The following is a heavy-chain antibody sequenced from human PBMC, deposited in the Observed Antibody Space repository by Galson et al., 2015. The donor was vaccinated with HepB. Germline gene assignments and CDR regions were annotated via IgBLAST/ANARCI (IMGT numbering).Heavy chain of an antibody. D-gene: IGHD2-15*01. CDR2: FSGSGGST. Sequence: SLRLSCAASGFTFINYAMSWVRQAPGKGLEWVSTFSGSGGSTYYADSVKGRFTISRDNPKNTLYLQMNSLRAEDTAKYYCAKMRGIVVVPGAGDVFDIWGQGTMVTVSS. J-gene: IGHJ3*02. CDR1: GFTFINYA. V-gene: IGHV3-23*01. CDR3: AKMRGIVVVPGAGDVFDI.